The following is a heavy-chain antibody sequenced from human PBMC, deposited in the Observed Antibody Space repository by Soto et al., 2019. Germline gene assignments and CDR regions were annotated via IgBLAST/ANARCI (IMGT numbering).Heavy chain of an antibody. CDR1: GFTFSDYW. J-gene: IGHJ6*03. CDR3: ARGAINYYYEDV. Sequence: EVQLVESGGGLVQPGGSLRLSCAASGFTFSDYWMHWVRQAPGKGLEWVSRIKSDGSTTNYADSVKGRFTIYRDNAKNTLYLEMNSLRVEDAADYYCARGAINYYYEDVRGKGTTVTVSS. V-gene: IGHV3-74*01. CDR2: IKSDGSTT.